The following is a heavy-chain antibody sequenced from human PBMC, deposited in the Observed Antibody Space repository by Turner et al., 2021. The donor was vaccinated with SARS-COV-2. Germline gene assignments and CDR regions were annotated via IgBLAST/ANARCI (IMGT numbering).Heavy chain of an antibody. V-gene: IGHV4-39*01. J-gene: IGHJ6*02. D-gene: IGHD2-2*02. CDR1: GGSISSSSYY. CDR2: IYYSGST. CDR3: AGEVVVPAAILGAVYGMDV. Sequence: QLQLQESGPGLVKPSETLSLNCTVSGGSISSSSYYWGWIRQPPGKGLEWIGSIYYSGSTYYNPSLKSRVTISVDTSKNQFSLKLSSVTAADTAVYYCAGEVVVPAAILGAVYGMDVWGQGTTVTVSS.